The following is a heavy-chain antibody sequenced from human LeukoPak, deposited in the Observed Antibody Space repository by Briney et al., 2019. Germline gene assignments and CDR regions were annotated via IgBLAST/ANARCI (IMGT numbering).Heavy chain of an antibody. CDR1: GFTFSSSAM. D-gene: IGHD3-22*01. Sequence: WGSLILSCAASGFTFSSSAMSWVRQAPGKGLEWLGEMYLSGTTHSNPSVKSRVTISIDKSKNQFFLNLSSVTAADTAVYYCAGLVGRYSSGLYYYYFDYWGQGTLVTVSS. CDR3: AGLVGRYSSGLYYYYFDY. V-gene: IGHV4-4*02. J-gene: IGHJ4*02. CDR2: MYLSGTT.